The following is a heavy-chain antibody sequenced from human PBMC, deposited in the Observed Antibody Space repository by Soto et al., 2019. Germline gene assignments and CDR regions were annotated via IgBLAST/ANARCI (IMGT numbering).Heavy chain of an antibody. Sequence: GGSLRLSCGASVFTFGDYAMHWVRQAPGKGLEWVAGISWSGDDIGYGDSVKGRFSISRDNAKNSLYLQMNTLREEDTALYYCARDVSVSPFGMDVWGQGTTVTVS. CDR3: ARDVSVSPFGMDV. CDR1: VFTFGDYA. V-gene: IGHV3-9*01. J-gene: IGHJ6*02. CDR2: ISWSGDDI.